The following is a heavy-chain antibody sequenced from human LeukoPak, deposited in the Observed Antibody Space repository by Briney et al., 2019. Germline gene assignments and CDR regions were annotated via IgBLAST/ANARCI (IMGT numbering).Heavy chain of an antibody. CDR1: GGSISGNY. J-gene: IGHJ4*02. CDR2: IYSSGIT. CDR3: SGVWRTRFDY. D-gene: IGHD1/OR15-1a*01. V-gene: IGHV4-59*01. Sequence: PSETLSLTCTVSGGSISGNYWSWIRHPPGKGLEWIGNIYSSGITTNNPSLKSRVTISIDTSKNQFSLKLTSVTAADTAVYYCSGVWRTRFDYWGQGTLVTVSS.